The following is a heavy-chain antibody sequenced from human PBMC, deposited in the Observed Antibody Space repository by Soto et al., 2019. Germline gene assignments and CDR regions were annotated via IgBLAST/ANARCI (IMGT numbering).Heavy chain of an antibody. Sequence: EVQVVESGGGLVTPGGSLRLSCAASGFDFSDAWMSWIHQAPGKGLEWVGRLKRKSDGGTADHAAPVKGRFTISRDDSKNTVYLQMNSLKIEDTAVYYCTTEMDSSGWYGPFRPWGQGTLVTVSS. J-gene: IGHJ5*02. CDR1: GFDFSDAW. CDR2: LKRKSDGGTA. V-gene: IGHV3-15*01. D-gene: IGHD6-19*01. CDR3: TTEMDSSGWYGPFRP.